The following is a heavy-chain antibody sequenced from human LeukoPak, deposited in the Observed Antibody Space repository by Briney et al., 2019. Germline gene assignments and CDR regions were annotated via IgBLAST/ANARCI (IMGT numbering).Heavy chain of an antibody. CDR1: GGSISSYY. V-gene: IGHV4-59*01. D-gene: IGHD5-18*01. Sequence: SETLSLTRTVSGGSISSYYWSWVRQPPGKGLEWVGYTSYSVRSTYNPSLKSRATISIDTSKNQFSLNLISVTAADTAMYYCARGGYSYGSFRLYFDYWGQGALVTVSS. J-gene: IGHJ4*02. CDR3: ARGGYSYGSFRLYFDY. CDR2: TSYSVRS.